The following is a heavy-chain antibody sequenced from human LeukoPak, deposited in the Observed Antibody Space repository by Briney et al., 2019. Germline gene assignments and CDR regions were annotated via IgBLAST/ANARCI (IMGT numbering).Heavy chain of an antibody. Sequence: GGSLRLSCVASGFTFSAYAMSWVRQAPGKGLEWVSGISGRGGSTYYTDSVKGRFTISRDNSKNNLYLHMSSLRAEDTAVYYCAKDGSPWGQGTLVTVSP. D-gene: IGHD1-26*01. CDR1: GFTFSAYA. CDR2: ISGRGGST. J-gene: IGHJ5*02. CDR3: AKDGSP. V-gene: IGHV3-23*01.